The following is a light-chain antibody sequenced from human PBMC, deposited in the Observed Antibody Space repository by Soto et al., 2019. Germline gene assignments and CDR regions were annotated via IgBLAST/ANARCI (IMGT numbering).Light chain of an antibody. Sequence: DIQMTQSPSSLSASVGDRVTITCRASQGISSFLAWFQQKPGKAPKSLIYDASNLQNGVPSRFSGSGSDTHFTLTISSLQPEDFATYYCQQYHSYPASFGQGTKVEIK. CDR2: DAS. CDR1: QGISSF. J-gene: IGKJ1*01. CDR3: QQYHSYPAS. V-gene: IGKV1-16*01.